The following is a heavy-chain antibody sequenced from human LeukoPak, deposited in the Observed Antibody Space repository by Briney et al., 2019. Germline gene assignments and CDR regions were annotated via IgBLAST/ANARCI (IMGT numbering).Heavy chain of an antibody. CDR3: ARRNYYDSTGYYDY. D-gene: IGHD3-22*01. V-gene: IGHV4-4*02. Sequence: PSETLSLTCAVSGGSISSDKWWNWVRQPPGKGLEWIGEIYQSGSINYNPSLKSRVTISVDKSKNQFSLKLSSVTAADTAVYYCARRNYYDSTGYYDYWGQGTLVTVSS. CDR1: GGSISSDKW. J-gene: IGHJ4*02. CDR2: IYQSGSI.